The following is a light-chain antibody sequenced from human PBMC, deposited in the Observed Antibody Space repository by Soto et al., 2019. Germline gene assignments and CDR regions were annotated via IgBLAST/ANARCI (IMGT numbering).Light chain of an antibody. CDR1: QSVRSN. V-gene: IGKV3-20*01. CDR2: ETS. CDR3: QQYGSSPWT. J-gene: IGKJ1*01. Sequence: EIVMTQSPATLSVSPGERATLSCRASQSVRSNLAWYQQKPGQAPRLIIYETSSRMTGVPDRFSGSGSGTDFTLTISRLEPEDFAVYYCQQYGSSPWTFGQGTKVDIK.